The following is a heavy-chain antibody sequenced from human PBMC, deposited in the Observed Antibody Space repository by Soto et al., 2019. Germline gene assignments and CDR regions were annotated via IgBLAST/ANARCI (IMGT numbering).Heavy chain of an antibody. CDR1: GYTFTRYY. Sequence: ASVKVSCKASGYTFTRYYMHWVRRAPGQGLECMGIINPSDDATSYAEKFQGRLTMTKDTSTSTVYMEMSSLRSEDTAVYYCARDLTREGDYYDRSGYYLDYWGQGTLVTVSS. CDR2: INPSDDAT. CDR3: ARDLTREGDYYDRSGYYLDY. V-gene: IGHV1-46*01. J-gene: IGHJ4*02. D-gene: IGHD3-22*01.